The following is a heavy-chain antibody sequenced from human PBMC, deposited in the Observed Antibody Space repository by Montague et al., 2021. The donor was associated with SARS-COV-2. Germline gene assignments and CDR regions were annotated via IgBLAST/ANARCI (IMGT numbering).Heavy chain of an antibody. CDR2: IYYSGST. CDR1: GGSISYGGYF. J-gene: IGHJ6*02. D-gene: IGHD2-2*02. CDR3: ARDPSRQLLLYPVGDYYYGMDV. V-gene: IGHV4-39*07. Sequence: SETLSLTCTVSGGSISYGGYFWNWIRQPPGKGLEWIGSIYYSGSTYYNPSHKSRVTISVDTSKNQFSLKLNSVTAADTAVYYCARDPSRQLLLYPVGDYYYGMDVWGQGTTVTVSS.